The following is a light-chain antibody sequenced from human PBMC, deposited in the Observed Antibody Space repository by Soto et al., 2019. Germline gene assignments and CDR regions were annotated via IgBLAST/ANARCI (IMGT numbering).Light chain of an antibody. CDR2: GAS. J-gene: IGKJ4*01. CDR1: QSVSSN. CDR3: QQYDSSPLT. Sequence: EIVMTQSPATLSVSPGERATLSCRASQSVSSNLAWYQQKPGQAPRLLIYGASTRATGIPARFSGSGSGTEFTLTISSLQSEDFAVYYCQQYDSSPLTFGGGTKVEIK. V-gene: IGKV3-15*01.